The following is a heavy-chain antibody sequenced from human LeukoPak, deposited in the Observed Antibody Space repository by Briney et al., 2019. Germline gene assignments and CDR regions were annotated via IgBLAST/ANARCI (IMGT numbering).Heavy chain of an antibody. J-gene: IGHJ4*02. CDR3: AKGGTSSWYTRYFDY. D-gene: IGHD6-13*01. V-gene: IGHV3-23*01. CDR1: GFTFSSYA. CDR2: ISGSGGGT. Sequence: GGSLRLSCAASGFTFSSYAMSWVRQTPGKGLEWVSTISGSGGGTYYTDSVKGRFTISRDDSKNTLYLQMSNLRAEDTAVYYCAKGGTSSWYTRYFDYWGQGTLVTVSS.